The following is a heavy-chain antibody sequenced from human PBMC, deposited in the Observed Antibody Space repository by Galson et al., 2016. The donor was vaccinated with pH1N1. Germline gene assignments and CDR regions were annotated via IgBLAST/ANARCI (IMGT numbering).Heavy chain of an antibody. CDR3: ARDSEYSGHEGFH. D-gene: IGHD5-12*01. J-gene: IGHJ4*02. Sequence: SLRLSCAASGFTFTSYAMHWVRQAPGKGLEWVAVILYDGTSEYYADSVKDRFTISRDKTQSTVYLQMNSLRTEDTAVYYCARDSEYSGHEGFHWAQGTLVIVSS. CDR1: GFTFTSYA. V-gene: IGHV3-30*04. CDR2: ILYDGTSE.